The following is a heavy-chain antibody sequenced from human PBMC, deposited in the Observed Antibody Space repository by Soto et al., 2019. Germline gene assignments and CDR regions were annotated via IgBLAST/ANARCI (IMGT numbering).Heavy chain of an antibody. CDR2: IWYDGSNK. V-gene: IGHV3-33*01. Sequence: QVQLVESGGGVVQPGRSLRLSCAASGFTFSSYGMHWVRQAPGKGLEWVAVIWYDGSNKYYADSVKGRFTISRDNSKNTLYLQMNSLRAEDTAVYYCARQGRAYYDSSGYGWFDPWGQGTLVTVSS. J-gene: IGHJ5*02. CDR1: GFTFSSYG. D-gene: IGHD3-22*01. CDR3: ARQGRAYYDSSGYGWFDP.